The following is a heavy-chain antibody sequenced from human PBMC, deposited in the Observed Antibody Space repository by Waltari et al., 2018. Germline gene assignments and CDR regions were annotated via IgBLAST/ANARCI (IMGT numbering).Heavy chain of an antibody. CDR3: AKDLSSSE. V-gene: IGHV3-23*01. J-gene: IGHJ4*02. Sequence: EVLLLESGGGFVQPGGSRRLSCAASGFTFSSNSMSWVRQAPGKGMEWVSTISGSGENTYYADYVKGRFSSSRDNSKNTLSLQMNSLRAEDTARYFCAKDLSSSEGGQGTLVTVSS. CDR2: ISGSGENT. CDR1: GFTFSSNS. D-gene: IGHD6-25*01.